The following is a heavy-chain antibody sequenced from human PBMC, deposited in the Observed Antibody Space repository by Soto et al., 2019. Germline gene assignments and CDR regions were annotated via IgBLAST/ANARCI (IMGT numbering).Heavy chain of an antibody. CDR2: ISYDGSNK. CDR1: GFTFSSYA. CDR3: ARDFDY. Sequence: QVQLVESGGGVVQPGRSLRLSCAASGFTFSSYAMHWVRQAPGKGLEWVAVISYDGSNKYYADSVKGRFTISSDNSKNTLYLQMNSLRAEDTAVYYCARDFDYWGQGTLVTVSS. J-gene: IGHJ4*02. V-gene: IGHV3-30-3*01.